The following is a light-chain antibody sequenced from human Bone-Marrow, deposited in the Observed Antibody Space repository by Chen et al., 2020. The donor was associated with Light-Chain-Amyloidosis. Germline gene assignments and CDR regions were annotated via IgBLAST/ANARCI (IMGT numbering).Light chain of an antibody. V-gene: IGLV3-25*03. J-gene: IGLJ2*01. CDR2: RDT. CDR3: QTADSSGTYEGI. CDR1: ELPTKY. Sequence: SHELTQPPSVSVSPGQTARTTCSGDELPTKYAYWYQQKPGQAPVLVIHRDTERPSGISERFSGSSSGKTATLTIRGVEAEDEADYHCQTADSSGTYEGIFGGGTKLTVL.